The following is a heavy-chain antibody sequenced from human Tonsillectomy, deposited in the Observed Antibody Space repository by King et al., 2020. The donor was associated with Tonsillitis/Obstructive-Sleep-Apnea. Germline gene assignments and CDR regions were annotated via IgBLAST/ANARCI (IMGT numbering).Heavy chain of an antibody. Sequence: EVQLVESGGVVVQPGGSLRLSCAASGXXFDDYTMHWVRQAPGKGLEWVSLISWDGGSTYYADSVKGRFTISRDNSKNSLYLQMNSLRTEDTALYYCAKARFLEWFPFDYWGQGTLVTVSS. J-gene: IGHJ4*02. D-gene: IGHD3-3*01. CDR1: GXXFDDYT. CDR3: AKARFLEWFPFDY. CDR2: ISWDGGST. V-gene: IGHV3-43*01.